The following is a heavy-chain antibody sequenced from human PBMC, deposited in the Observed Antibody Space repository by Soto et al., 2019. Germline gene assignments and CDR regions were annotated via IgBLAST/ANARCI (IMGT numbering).Heavy chain of an antibody. Sequence: QVQLVESGGGVVQPGRSLRLSCAASGFTFSSYGMHWVRQAPGKGLEWVAVISYDGSNKYYADSVKGRFTISRDNSKNTLYLQMNSLRAEDTAVYYCAKGTWGDHFDYWGQGTLVTVSS. CDR3: AKGTWGDHFDY. CDR2: ISYDGSNK. CDR1: GFTFSSYG. J-gene: IGHJ4*02. D-gene: IGHD3-16*01. V-gene: IGHV3-30*18.